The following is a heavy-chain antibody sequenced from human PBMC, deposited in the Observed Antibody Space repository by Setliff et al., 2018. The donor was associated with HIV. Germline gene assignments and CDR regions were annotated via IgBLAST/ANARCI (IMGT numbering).Heavy chain of an antibody. CDR3: ARDGEYYYDRSGPVFDP. CDR2: ISAYNGNT. Sequence: ASVKVSCKASGYTFTSYGISWVRQAPGQGLEWMGWISAYNGNTNYAQKLQGRVTMTTDTSTSTAYMELRSLRSDDTAVYYCARDGEYYYDRSGPVFDPWGQGTLVTVSS. V-gene: IGHV1-18*01. CDR1: GYTFTSYG. D-gene: IGHD3-22*01. J-gene: IGHJ5*02.